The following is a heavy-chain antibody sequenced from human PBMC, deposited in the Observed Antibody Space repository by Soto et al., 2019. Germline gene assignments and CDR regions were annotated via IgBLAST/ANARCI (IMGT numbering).Heavy chain of an antibody. CDR3: ARHTRNQFDP. CDR1: VDSMTSSSYY. V-gene: IGHV4-39*01. CDR2: IYYSERTSYNSGST. J-gene: IGHJ5*02. Sequence: QLQLQESGPGLVKPSETLSLTCTVSVDSMTSSSYYWGWIRQPPGKGLEWIGSIYYSERTSYNSGSTYYSPSLKSRVTISGDTSKSQFSLKLSSVTAADTAVYYCARHTRNQFDPWGQGTLVTVSS.